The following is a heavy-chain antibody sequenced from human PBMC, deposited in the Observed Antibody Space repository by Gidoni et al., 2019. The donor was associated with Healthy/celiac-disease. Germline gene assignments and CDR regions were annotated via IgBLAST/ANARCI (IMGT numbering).Heavy chain of an antibody. Sequence: EVQLLESGGGLVQPGGSLSPPCAASGFPFSGIAMGWVRQAPGKGLGWVSAISGSGGSTYYADSGKGRFTISRDNSKNTLYLQMNSLRAEDTAVYYCAKGEWLRSALVGGGLDYWGQGTLVTVSS. CDR2: ISGSGGST. CDR1: GFPFSGIA. J-gene: IGHJ4*02. D-gene: IGHD5-12*01. CDR3: AKGEWLRSALVGGGLDY. V-gene: IGHV3-23*01.